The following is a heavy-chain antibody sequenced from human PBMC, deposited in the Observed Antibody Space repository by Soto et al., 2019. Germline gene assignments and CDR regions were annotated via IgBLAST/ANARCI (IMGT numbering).Heavy chain of an antibody. J-gene: IGHJ3*02. V-gene: IGHV4-39*01. D-gene: IGHD3-22*01. Sequence: SETLSLTCTVSGGSISSSSYYWGWIRQPPGKGLEWIGSIYYSGSTYYNPSLKSRVTISVDTSKNQFSLKLSSVTAADTAVYYCARHDPTLPIEVDAFDIWGQGTMVTVSS. CDR1: GGSISSSSYY. CDR2: IYYSGST. CDR3: ARHDPTLPIEVDAFDI.